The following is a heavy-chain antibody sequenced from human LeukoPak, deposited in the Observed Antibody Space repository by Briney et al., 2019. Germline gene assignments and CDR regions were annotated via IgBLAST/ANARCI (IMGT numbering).Heavy chain of an antibody. V-gene: IGHV4-59*01. CDR3: ARGPGYSSGWLHFDY. CDR2: IYYSGGT. CDR1: GGSISSYY. Sequence: SETLSLTCTVSGGSISSYYWSWIRQPPGKGLEWIGYIYYSGGTNYNPSLKSRVTISVDTSKNQFSLKLSSVTAADTAVYYCARGPGYSSGWLHFDYWGQGTLVTVSS. J-gene: IGHJ4*02. D-gene: IGHD6-19*01.